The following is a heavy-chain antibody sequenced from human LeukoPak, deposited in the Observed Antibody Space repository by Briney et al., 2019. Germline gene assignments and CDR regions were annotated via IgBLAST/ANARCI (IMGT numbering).Heavy chain of an antibody. CDR1: GGSVSSSSYY. V-gene: IGHV4-39*07. CDR2: FHYSGST. CDR3: ARLDQKAIVGATALDY. D-gene: IGHD1-26*01. J-gene: IGHJ4*02. Sequence: SETLSLTCSVSGGSVSSSSYYWGWVRQPPGKGLEWIGSFHYSGSTYYNPSLKSRVTISVDKSKNQFSLKLSSVTAADTAVYYCARLDQKAIVGATALDYWGQGTLVTVSS.